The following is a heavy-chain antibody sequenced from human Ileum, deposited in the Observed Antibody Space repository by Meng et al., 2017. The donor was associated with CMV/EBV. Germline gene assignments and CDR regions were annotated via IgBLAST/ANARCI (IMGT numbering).Heavy chain of an antibody. Sequence: QKQVPHACPGLVKPSQTLSLTCYISGDSVSTNNVAWNWIRQSPLRGLEWLGRTAYRSKWDYEYSVSVKSRITISPDTSKNQFSLQLRSVTPEDTAVYYCARESELLRFDHWGQGTLVTVSS. J-gene: IGHJ4*02. D-gene: IGHD6-6*01. V-gene: IGHV6-1*01. CDR2: TAYRSKWDY. CDR1: GDSVSTNNVA. CDR3: ARESELLRFDH.